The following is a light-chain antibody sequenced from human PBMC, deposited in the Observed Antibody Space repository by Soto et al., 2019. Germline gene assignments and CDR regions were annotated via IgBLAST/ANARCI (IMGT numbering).Light chain of an antibody. CDR1: SSKIGAGYD. CDR3: QSYDSSLSGFYV. Sequence: SVLTQPPSVSGAPGQRVTISCTGSSSKIGAGYDVHWYQQLPGTAPKLLIYGNGNRPSGVPDRFSGSKSGTSASLAITGLQAEDEADYYCQSYDSSLSGFYVFGTGTKVTVL. V-gene: IGLV1-40*01. J-gene: IGLJ1*01. CDR2: GNG.